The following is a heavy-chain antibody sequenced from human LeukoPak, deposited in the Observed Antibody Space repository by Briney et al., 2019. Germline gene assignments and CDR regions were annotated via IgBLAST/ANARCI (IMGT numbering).Heavy chain of an antibody. CDR1: GGSIDNYY. Sequence: SETLSLTCTVSGGSIDNYYWTWIRQPAGKGLEWIGRIYTTGSTNYNPSLKSRLTMSIDTSKKQFSLKLSSVTAADTAVYYCARAWADSSGYYIFYFDLWGQGTLVTVSS. CDR3: ARAWADSSGYYIFYFDL. D-gene: IGHD3-22*01. J-gene: IGHJ4*02. V-gene: IGHV4-4*07. CDR2: IYTTGST.